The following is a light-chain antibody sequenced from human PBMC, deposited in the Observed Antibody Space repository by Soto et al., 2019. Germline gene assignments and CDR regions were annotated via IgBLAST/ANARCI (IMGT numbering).Light chain of an antibody. CDR1: QSVSSN. CDR2: GAS. Sequence: EIVMTQSPATLSVSPGERATLSCRASQSVSSNLAWYQQKPGQAPRLLIYGASFRATGIPARFSGSGSGTEFTLPISSLQSEDLAVYYCQQYNNWPPYTFGQGTKLEIK. V-gene: IGKV3-15*01. J-gene: IGKJ2*01. CDR3: QQYNNWPPYT.